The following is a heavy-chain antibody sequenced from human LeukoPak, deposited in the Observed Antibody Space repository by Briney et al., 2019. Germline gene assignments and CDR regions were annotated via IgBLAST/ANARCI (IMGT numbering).Heavy chain of an antibody. D-gene: IGHD3-3*01. J-gene: IGHJ4*02. Sequence: PGGSLRLSCAASGFTFSSYSMNWVRPAPGKGLEWGSSISSSSPYIYYPVSVKGRFANSRDNAKISLYLQMNSLRAEDTAVYYCARDGVDGDYPDYWGQGTLVTVPS. CDR2: ISSSSPYI. V-gene: IGHV3-21*01. CDR3: ARDGVDGDYPDY. CDR1: GFTFSSYS.